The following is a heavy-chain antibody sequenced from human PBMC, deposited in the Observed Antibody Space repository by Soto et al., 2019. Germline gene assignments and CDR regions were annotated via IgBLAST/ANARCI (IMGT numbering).Heavy chain of an antibody. D-gene: IGHD5-18*01. V-gene: IGHV4-59*08. Sequence: PSETLSLTCTVSGGSISSYYWSWIRQPPGKGLEWIGYIYYSGSTNYNPSLKSRVTISVDTSKNQFSLKLSSVTAADTAVYYCAREHGFSYGLNYFDPWGQGTPVTVSA. CDR2: IYYSGST. CDR3: AREHGFSYGLNYFDP. J-gene: IGHJ5*02. CDR1: GGSISSYY.